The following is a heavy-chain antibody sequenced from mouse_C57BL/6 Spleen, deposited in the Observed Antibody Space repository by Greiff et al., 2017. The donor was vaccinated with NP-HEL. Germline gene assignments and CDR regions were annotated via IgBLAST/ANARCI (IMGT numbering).Heavy chain of an antibody. CDR3: ARGGDYWYFDV. CDR2: INPGSGGT. J-gene: IGHJ1*03. V-gene: IGHV1-54*01. CDR1: GYAFTNYL. Sequence: QVQLKQSGAELVRPGTSVKVSCKASGYAFTNYLIEWVKQRPGQGLEWIGVINPGSGGTNYNEKFKGKATLTADKSSSTAYMQLSSLTSEDSAAYFCARGGDYWYFDVWRTGTTVTVSS.